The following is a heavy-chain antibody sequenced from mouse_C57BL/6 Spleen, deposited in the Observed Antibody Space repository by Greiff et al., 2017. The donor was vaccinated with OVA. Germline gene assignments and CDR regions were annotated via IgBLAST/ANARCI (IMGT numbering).Heavy chain of an antibody. D-gene: IGHD1-1*01. J-gene: IGHJ2*01. V-gene: IGHV5-17*01. CDR3: ARGGSSAYYFDY. Sequence: EVQLKESGGGLVKPGGSLKLSCAASGFTFSDYGMHWVRQAPEKGLEWVAYISSGSSTIYYADTVKGRFTISRDNAKNTLFLQMTSLRSEDTAMYYCARGGSSAYYFDYWGQGTTLTVSS. CDR1: GFTFSDYG. CDR2: ISSGSSTI.